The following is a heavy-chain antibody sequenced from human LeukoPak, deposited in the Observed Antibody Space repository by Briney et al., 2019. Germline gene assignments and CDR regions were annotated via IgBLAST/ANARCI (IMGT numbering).Heavy chain of an antibody. V-gene: IGHV4-39*07. Sequence: PSETLSLTCTVSGGSISTSGYYWGWIRQPPGKGLEWIGNIYYSGSTKYNPSLESRAAISVDTSRNQFSLKVNSVTAADTAVYYCAKGNPGLGYWGQGTLVTVSS. CDR1: GGSISTSGYY. J-gene: IGHJ4*02. CDR3: AKGNPGLGY. CDR2: IYYSGST. D-gene: IGHD3-16*01.